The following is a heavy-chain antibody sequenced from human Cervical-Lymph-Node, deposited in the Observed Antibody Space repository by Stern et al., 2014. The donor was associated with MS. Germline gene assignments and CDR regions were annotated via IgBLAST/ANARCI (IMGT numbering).Heavy chain of an antibody. D-gene: IGHD5-24*01. J-gene: IGHJ3*01. CDR3: TRDEGAGYNVDVFDA. CDR1: GFTFSNHW. CDR2: INIDGTST. V-gene: IGHV3-74*01. Sequence: EMQLVESGGGLVQPGGSLRLSCAASGFTFSNHWMHWVRQDPGKGLVWISRINIDGTSTTYADSVKGRFTISRDNAKNTLYLQMNSLRVEDTALYFCTRDEGAGYNVDVFDAWGQGTTVTVSP.